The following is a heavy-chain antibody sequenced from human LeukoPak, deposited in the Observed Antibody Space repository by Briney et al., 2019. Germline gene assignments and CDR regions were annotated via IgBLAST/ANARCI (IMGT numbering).Heavy chain of an antibody. Sequence: GESLKISCKGSGYSFTSYWIGWVRQMPGKGLEWMGIIYPGDSDTRYSPSFQGQVTISADKSISTAYLQWSSLKASDTAMYYCARRDTAMVTGYYYGMDVWGQGTTVTVSS. J-gene: IGHJ6*02. CDR2: IYPGDSDT. CDR1: GYSFTSYW. V-gene: IGHV5-51*01. D-gene: IGHD5-18*01. CDR3: ARRDTAMVTGYYYGMDV.